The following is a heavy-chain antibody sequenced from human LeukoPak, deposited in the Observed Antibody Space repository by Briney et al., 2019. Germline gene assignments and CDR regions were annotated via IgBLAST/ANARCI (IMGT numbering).Heavy chain of an antibody. Sequence: SETLSLTCTVSGGPISSSSYYWGWIRQPPGKGLEWIGSIYYSGSTYYNPSLKSRVTISVDTSKNQFSLKLSSVTAADTAVYYCARMGRYYDILTGYYPEYFDYWGQGTLVTVSS. CDR2: IYYSGST. CDR3: ARMGRYYDILTGYYPEYFDY. CDR1: GGPISSSSYY. J-gene: IGHJ4*02. V-gene: IGHV4-39*01. D-gene: IGHD3-9*01.